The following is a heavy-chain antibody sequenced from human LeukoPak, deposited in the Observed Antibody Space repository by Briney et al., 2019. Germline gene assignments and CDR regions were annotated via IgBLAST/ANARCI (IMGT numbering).Heavy chain of an antibody. J-gene: IGHJ4*02. D-gene: IGHD2-15*01. CDR1: GGSFSGYY. Sequence: SETLSLTCAVYGGSFSGYYWSWIRQPPGKGLEWIGEINHSGSTNYNPSLKSRVAISVDTSKNQFSLKLSSVTAADTAVYYCARGLSAIVYWGQGTLVTVSS. V-gene: IGHV4-34*01. CDR3: ARGLSAIVY. CDR2: INHSGST.